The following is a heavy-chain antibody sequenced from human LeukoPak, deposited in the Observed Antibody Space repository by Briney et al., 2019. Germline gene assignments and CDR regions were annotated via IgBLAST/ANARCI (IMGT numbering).Heavy chain of an antibody. J-gene: IGHJ4*02. CDR3: ARFEDGSSWPWPGLDY. D-gene: IGHD6-13*01. CDR2: MNPNSGNT. CDR1: GYTFTSYD. V-gene: IGHV1-8*01. Sequence: RWASVKVSCKASGYTFTSYDINWVRQATGQGLEWMGWMNPNSGNTGYAQRVQGRVTMTTDTSTSTAYMELRSLRTDDTAMYYCARFEDGSSWPWPGLDYWGQGTLVTVSS.